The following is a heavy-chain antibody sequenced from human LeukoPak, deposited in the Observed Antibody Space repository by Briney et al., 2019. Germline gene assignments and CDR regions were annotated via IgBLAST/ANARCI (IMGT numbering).Heavy chain of an antibody. CDR1: GYTFTGYY. D-gene: IGHD3-9*01. V-gene: IGHV1-2*02. J-gene: IGHJ3*02. CDR3: ARDPVYDILTGYYRGLDDDAFDI. Sequence: GASVKVSCKASGYTFTGYYMHWVRQAPGQGLEWMGWINPNSGGTNYAQKFQGRVTMTGDTSISTAYMELSRLRSDDTAVSYCARDPVYDILTGYYRGLDDDAFDIWGQGTMVTVSS. CDR2: INPNSGGT.